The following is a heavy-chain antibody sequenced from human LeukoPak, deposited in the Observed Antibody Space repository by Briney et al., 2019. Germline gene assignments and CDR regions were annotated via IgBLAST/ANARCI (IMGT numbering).Heavy chain of an antibody. V-gene: IGHV3-30*18. CDR3: AKDADSSSWYGREDY. CDR2: ISYDGSNK. J-gene: IGHJ4*02. Sequence: GGSLRLSCTASGFTFSSYGMHWIRQAPGKGLEWVAVISYDGSNKYYADSVKGRFTIYRDNSKNTLYLQINSLRAEDTAVYYCAKDADSSSWYGREDYWGQGTLVTVSS. CDR1: GFTFSSYG. D-gene: IGHD6-13*01.